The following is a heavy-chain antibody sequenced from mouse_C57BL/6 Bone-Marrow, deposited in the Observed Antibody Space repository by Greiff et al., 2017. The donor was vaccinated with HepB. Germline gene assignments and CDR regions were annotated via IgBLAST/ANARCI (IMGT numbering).Heavy chain of an antibody. Sequence: EVQGVESGGGLVKPGGSLKLSCAASGFTFSDYGMHWVRQAPEKGLEWVAYISSGSSTIYYADTVKGRFTISRDHAKNTLFLQMTSLRSEDTAMYYCARGYDHHYYAMDYWGQGTSVTVSS. V-gene: IGHV5-17*01. J-gene: IGHJ4*01. D-gene: IGHD2-3*01. CDR1: GFTFSDYG. CDR3: ARGYDHHYYAMDY. CDR2: ISSGSSTI.